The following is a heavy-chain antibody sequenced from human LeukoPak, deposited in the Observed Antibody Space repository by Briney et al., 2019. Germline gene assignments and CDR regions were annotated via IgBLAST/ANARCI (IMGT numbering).Heavy chain of an antibody. Sequence: GGSLRLSCAASGFTFNSYAMSWVRQAPGKGLEWVSSISGSGDSTYYADSVKGRFTISRDNSRNTLGLQMNRLRAEDTAIYHCAIGGIVGAPPNYWGQGTLVTVSS. V-gene: IGHV3-23*01. CDR2: ISGSGDST. J-gene: IGHJ4*02. CDR1: GFTFNSYA. CDR3: AIGGIVGAPPNY. D-gene: IGHD1-26*01.